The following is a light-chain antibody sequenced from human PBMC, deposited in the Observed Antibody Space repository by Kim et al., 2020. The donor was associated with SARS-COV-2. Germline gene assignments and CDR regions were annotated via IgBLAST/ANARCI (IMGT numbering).Light chain of an antibody. CDR3: SSYAGSNNLV. V-gene: IGLV2-8*01. CDR2: EVS. CDR1: SSDVGGYNY. J-gene: IGLJ2*01. Sequence: GQSITITCTGTSSDVGGYNYVSWYQPHPGKAPKLMIYEVSKRPSGVPDRFSCSKAGNTASLTVSGLQAEDEADYYCSSYAGSNNLVFGGGTQLTVL.